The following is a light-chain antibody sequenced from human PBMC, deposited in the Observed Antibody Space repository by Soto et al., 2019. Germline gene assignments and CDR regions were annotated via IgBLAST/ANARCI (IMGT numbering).Light chain of an antibody. V-gene: IGKV1-5*01. CDR2: DAS. CDR1: QSISRS. CDR3: XQYSSFLLT. J-gene: IGKJ3*01. Sequence: DIQMTQSPSTLSASVGDRVTITCRASQSISRSLAWYQQKPGKAPNLLIFDASSLESGVPSRFSGSGFGTEFTLTISSLQPXDXXXYXXXQYSSFLLTFGPGTTVDIK.